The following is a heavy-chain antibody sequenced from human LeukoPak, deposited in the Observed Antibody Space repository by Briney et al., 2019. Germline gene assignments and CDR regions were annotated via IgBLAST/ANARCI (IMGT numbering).Heavy chain of an antibody. CDR3: ARDYSGSYFPDY. CDR2: ISSSGSTI. Sequence: GGSLRLSCAASGFTFSSYEMNWVRQAPGKGLEWVSYISSSGSTIYYGDSGKGRFTISRDNAKNSLYLQMNSLRAEDTAVYYCARDYSGSYFPDYWGQGTLVTVSS. V-gene: IGHV3-48*03. D-gene: IGHD1-26*01. CDR1: GFTFSSYE. J-gene: IGHJ4*02.